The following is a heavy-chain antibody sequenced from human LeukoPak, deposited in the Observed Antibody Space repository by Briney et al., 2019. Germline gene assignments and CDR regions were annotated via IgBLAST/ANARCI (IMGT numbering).Heavy chain of an antibody. CDR3: ASYVLGDAFDI. CDR2: IWYDGSNK. J-gene: IGHJ3*02. CDR1: GFTFSSYG. D-gene: IGHD3-3*02. V-gene: IGHV3-33*01. Sequence: PGGSLRLSCAASGFTFSSYGMHWVRQAPGKGLEWVAVIWYDGSNKYYADSVKGRFTISRDNSKNTLYLQVNSLRAEDTAVYYCASYVLGDAFDIWGQGTMVTVSS.